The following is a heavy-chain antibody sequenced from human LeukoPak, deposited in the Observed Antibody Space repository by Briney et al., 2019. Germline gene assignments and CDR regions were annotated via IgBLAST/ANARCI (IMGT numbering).Heavy chain of an antibody. CDR2: IIPIFGTA. J-gene: IGHJ3*02. D-gene: IGHD6-13*01. Sequence: SVKVSCKASGGTFSSYAISWVRQAPGQGLEWMGGIIPIFGTANYAQKFQGRVTITADESTSTAYMELSSLRSEDTAVYYCARVIRSSWYGDAFDIWGQGTMVTVSS. CDR1: GGTFSSYA. CDR3: ARVIRSSWYGDAFDI. V-gene: IGHV1-69*13.